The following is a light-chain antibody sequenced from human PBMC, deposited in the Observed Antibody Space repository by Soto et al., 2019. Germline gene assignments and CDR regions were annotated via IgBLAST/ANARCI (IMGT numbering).Light chain of an antibody. CDR2: EVY. CDR3: SSFTTTYFYV. J-gene: IGLJ1*01. V-gene: IGLV2-8*01. Sequence: QSALTQPPSASGSPGQSVTISCAGTSSDVGTYNYVSWYQHHPGKAPKLVIYEVYKRPSGVPDRFSGSKSGNTASLTVSGLQAEDEADYYCSSFTTTYFYVFGPGTKLTVL. CDR1: SSDVGTYNY.